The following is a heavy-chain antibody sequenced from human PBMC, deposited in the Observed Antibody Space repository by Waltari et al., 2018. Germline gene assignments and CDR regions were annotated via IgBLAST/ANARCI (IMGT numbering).Heavy chain of an antibody. J-gene: IGHJ4*02. CDR1: GFTVSRLW. CDR2: IKQDGSEK. CDR3: ARDEGELPRFDY. Sequence: DVQSVEPGGAVVQLGGILSLFSSASGFTVSRLWMTCVSQAPGKGLEWVTNIKQDGSEKYYVDSVKGRFTISRDNAKNSLYLQMNSLTAEDTAVYYCARDEGELPRFDYWGQGTLVTVSS. V-gene: IGHV3-7*01. D-gene: IGHD1-26*01.